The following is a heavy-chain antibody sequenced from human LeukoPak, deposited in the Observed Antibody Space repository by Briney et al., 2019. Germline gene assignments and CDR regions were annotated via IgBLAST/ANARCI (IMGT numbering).Heavy chain of an antibody. Sequence: PSETLSLTCAVYGGSFSGYYWSWIRQPPGKGLEWIGEINHSGSTNYNPSLKSRVTISVDTSKNQFSLKLSSVTAADTAVYYCASECGGDCSPSWGQGTLVTVSS. D-gene: IGHD2-21*02. J-gene: IGHJ5*02. CDR2: INHSGST. CDR1: GGSFSGYY. V-gene: IGHV4-34*01. CDR3: ASECGGDCSPS.